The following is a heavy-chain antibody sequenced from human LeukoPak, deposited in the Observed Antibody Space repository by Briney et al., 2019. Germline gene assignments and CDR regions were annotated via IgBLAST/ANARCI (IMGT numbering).Heavy chain of an antibody. CDR2: IYHSGST. CDR1: GGSISSGGYY. Sequence: SETLSLTCTVSGGSISSGGYYWSWIRQPPGKGLEWIGYIYHSGSTYYNPSLKSRVTISVDRSKNQFSLKLSSVTAADTAVYYCARAARLVDFWSGQVHYYMDVWGKGTTVTVSS. V-gene: IGHV4-30-2*01. J-gene: IGHJ6*03. CDR3: ARAARLVDFWSGQVHYYMDV. D-gene: IGHD3-3*01.